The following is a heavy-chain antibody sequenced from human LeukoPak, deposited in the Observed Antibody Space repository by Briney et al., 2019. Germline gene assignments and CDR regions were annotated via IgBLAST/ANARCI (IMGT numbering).Heavy chain of an antibody. CDR1: GGSFSGYY. CDR3: AKDPVNWGQDSGTFDI. D-gene: IGHD3-16*01. CDR2: MSGSGGST. V-gene: IGHV3-23*01. J-gene: IGHJ3*02. Sequence: ETLSLTCAVYGGSFSGYYWSWVRQAPGKGQEWVSSMSGSGGSTDYADSVKGRFTISRDNSKNTLYLQMNTLGVEDTAVYYCAKDPVNWGQDSGTFDIWGQGTMVTVSS.